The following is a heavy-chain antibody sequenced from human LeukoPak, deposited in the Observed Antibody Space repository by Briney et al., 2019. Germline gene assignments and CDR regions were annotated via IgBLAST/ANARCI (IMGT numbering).Heavy chain of an antibody. V-gene: IGHV3-7*01. CDR3: TIGITTSDY. J-gene: IGHJ4*02. D-gene: IGHD1-14*01. Sequence: PGGSLRLSCAASGLTFSQSWMSWVRQTPGKGLEWVASIKPDGSERYYVDPVKGRFTISRDNANNSLYLQMNSLRVEDTAVYYCTIGITTSDYWGQGTLVTVSS. CDR1: GLTFSQSW. CDR2: IKPDGSER.